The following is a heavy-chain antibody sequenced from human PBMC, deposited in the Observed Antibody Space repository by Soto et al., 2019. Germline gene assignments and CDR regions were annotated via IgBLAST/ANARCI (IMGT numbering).Heavy chain of an antibody. CDR3: ARGETTIFGVVIIMGGMDV. CDR2: IYYSGST. CDR1: GGSISSYY. D-gene: IGHD3-3*01. V-gene: IGHV4-59*01. Sequence: SETLSLTCTVSGGSISSYYWSWIRQPPGKGLEWIGYIYYSGSTNYNPSLKSRVTISVDTSKNQFSLKLSSVTTADTAVYYCARGETTIFGVVIIMGGMDVWGQGTTVTVS. J-gene: IGHJ6*02.